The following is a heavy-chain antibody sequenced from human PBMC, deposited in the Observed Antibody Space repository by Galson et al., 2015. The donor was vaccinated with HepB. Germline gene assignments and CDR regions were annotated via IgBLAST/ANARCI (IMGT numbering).Heavy chain of an antibody. D-gene: IGHD3-10*01. V-gene: IGHV3-48*02. CDR1: GFAFSNYG. CDR3: TRGSGSDSRYGGDV. J-gene: IGHJ6*02. Sequence: SLRLSCAASGFAFSNYGFNWVRQAPGKGLEWLSYIGGASSPIYYADSVRGRFTIFRDDARTSLYLQMNSLRDEDTAVYYCTRGSGSDSRYGGDVWGQGTTVTVSS. CDR2: IGGASSPI.